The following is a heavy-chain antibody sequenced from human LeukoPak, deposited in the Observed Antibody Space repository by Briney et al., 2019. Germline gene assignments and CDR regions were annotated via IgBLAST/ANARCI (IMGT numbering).Heavy chain of an antibody. D-gene: IGHD2-15*01. Sequence: PGGSLRLSCAASGFALSSYAMSWVRQAPGKGLEWVSATSSSDAGTYHAESVRGRFTISRDNSMNTLYLQMNSLRADDAAVYYCARAPVTSCRGAFCYPFDIWGQGTLVTVSS. CDR3: ARAPVTSCRGAFCYPFDI. J-gene: IGHJ4*02. V-gene: IGHV3-23*01. CDR2: TSSSDAGT. CDR1: GFALSSYA.